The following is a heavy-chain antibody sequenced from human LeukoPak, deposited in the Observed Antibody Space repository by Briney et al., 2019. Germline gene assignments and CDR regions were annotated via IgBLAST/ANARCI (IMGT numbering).Heavy chain of an antibody. CDR1: GFTFSSYA. J-gene: IGHJ4*02. V-gene: IGHV3-30*18. CDR2: ISFDGSNT. CDR3: AKDQGY. Sequence: GASLRLSCAASGFTFSSYAMSWVRQAPGKGLEWVALISFDGSNTYYADSVKGRFTISRDNSKNTVYLQMNSLRAEDTAMYYCAKDQGYWGRGTLVTVSS.